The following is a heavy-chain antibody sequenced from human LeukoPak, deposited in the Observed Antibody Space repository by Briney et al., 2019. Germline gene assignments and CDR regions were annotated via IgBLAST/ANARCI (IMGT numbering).Heavy chain of an antibody. J-gene: IGHJ4*02. Sequence: SETLSLTCTVSGGSISSYYWSWIRRSPGKGLEWIGYIYYSGSTNYNPSLRSRVTISVDTSKNQFSLKLSSVTAADTAVYYCARDLGYYDSSGYYPTNCFDYWGQGTLVTVSS. CDR1: GGSISSYY. D-gene: IGHD3-22*01. CDR2: IYYSGST. CDR3: ARDLGYYDSSGYYPTNCFDY. V-gene: IGHV4-59*01.